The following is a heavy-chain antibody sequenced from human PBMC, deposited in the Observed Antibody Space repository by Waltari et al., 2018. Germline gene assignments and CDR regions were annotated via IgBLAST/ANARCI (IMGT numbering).Heavy chain of an antibody. CDR3: ARVRLARDYYYDYMDV. D-gene: IGHD6-6*01. J-gene: IGHJ6*03. CDR2: IIPIFGTA. Sequence: QVQLVQSGAEVKKPGSSVKVSCKASGGTFRSSAITWVRQAPGQGLEWMGGIIPIFGTANYAEKFQGRVTITADKSTSTAYMELSSLRSEDTAVYYCARVRLARDYYYDYMDVWGKGTTVTVSS. CDR1: GGTFRSSA. V-gene: IGHV1-69*14.